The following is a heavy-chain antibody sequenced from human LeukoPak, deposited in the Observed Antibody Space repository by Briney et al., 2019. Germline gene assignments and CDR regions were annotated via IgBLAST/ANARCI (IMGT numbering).Heavy chain of an antibody. CDR2: IYSGGLT. V-gene: IGHV3-53*01. Sequence: GGSLRLSCAASGFIFSRNYMNWVRQAPGRGLEWVSVIYSGGLTYYADSVKGRFTISRDDSKNTLYLQMNSLRAEDTAVYYCARDSTSSGLDYWGQGTLVTVSS. J-gene: IGHJ4*02. D-gene: IGHD6-19*01. CDR1: GFIFSRNY. CDR3: ARDSTSSGLDY.